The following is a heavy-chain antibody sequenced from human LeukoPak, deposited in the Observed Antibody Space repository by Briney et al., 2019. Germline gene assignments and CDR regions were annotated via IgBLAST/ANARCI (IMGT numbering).Heavy chain of an antibody. V-gene: IGHV3-53*01. CDR1: GFPVYTNS. D-gene: IGHD6-19*01. J-gene: IGHJ4*02. CDR3: ARSPAFYDGAVVKYYFDY. CDR2: IYTGGTT. Sequence: GGSLRLSCAVSGFPVYTNSMSWVRQVPGKGLEWVSVIYTGGTTHYADTVKGRFTVSRDNSKNTVYLEMNSLRAEDAAGYFCARSPAFYDGAVVKYYFDYWGQGTLVTVSS.